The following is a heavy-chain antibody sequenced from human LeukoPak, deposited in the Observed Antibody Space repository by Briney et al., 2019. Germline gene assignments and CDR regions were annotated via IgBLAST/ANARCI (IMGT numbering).Heavy chain of an antibody. CDR2: IRSKAYGGTT. J-gene: IGHJ5*02. CDR3: TRDMGDGYSNWFDP. V-gene: IGHV3-49*04. CDR1: GFTFNTYW. Sequence: HPGGSLRLSCAASGFTFNTYWMTWVRQAPGKGLEWVGFIRSKAYGGTTEYAASVKGRFTISRDDFKSIAQLQMNNLKTEDTAVYYCTRDMGDGYSNWFDPWGQGTLVTVSS. D-gene: IGHD5-24*01.